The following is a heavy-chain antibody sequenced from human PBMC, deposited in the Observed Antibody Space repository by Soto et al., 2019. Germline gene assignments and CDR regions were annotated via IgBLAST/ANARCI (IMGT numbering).Heavy chain of an antibody. CDR2: IYYSGST. CDR1: GGSISSGDYY. J-gene: IGHJ4*02. D-gene: IGHD3-10*01. CDR3: ASSHYYGSGSTAMDY. V-gene: IGHV4-30-4*01. Sequence: PSETLSLTCTVSGGSISSGDYYWSWLRQPPGKGLEWIGYIYYSGSTYYNPSLKSRVTISVDTSKNQFSLKLSSVTAADTAVYYCASSHYYGSGSTAMDYWGQGTLVTVSS.